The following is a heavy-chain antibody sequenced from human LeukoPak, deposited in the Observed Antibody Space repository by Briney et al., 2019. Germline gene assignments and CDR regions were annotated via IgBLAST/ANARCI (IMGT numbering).Heavy chain of an antibody. Sequence: GGSLRLSCAVSAFTVSNNYMCWVRQAPGKGLEWVSLIYGIGSAYYADSVKGRFTISRDNSRNTLYLQMNSLRAEDTAVYYCARLLAAPNTKNYWGQGTLVTVSS. V-gene: IGHV3-53*01. CDR1: AFTVSNNY. D-gene: IGHD6-13*01. CDR3: ARLLAAPNTKNY. CDR2: IYGIGSA. J-gene: IGHJ4*02.